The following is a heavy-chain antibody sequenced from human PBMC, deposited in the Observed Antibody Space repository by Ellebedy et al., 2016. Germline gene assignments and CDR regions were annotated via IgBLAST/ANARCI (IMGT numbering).Heavy chain of an antibody. CDR2: IRSKANSYAT. CDR1: GFTFSGSA. Sequence: GESLKISXAASGFTFSGSAMHWVRQASGKGLEWVGRIRSKANSYATAYAASVKGRFTISRDDSKNTAYLQMNSLKTEDTAVYYCTLWFGELFSRNWFDPWGQGTLVTVSS. CDR3: TLWFGELFSRNWFDP. V-gene: IGHV3-73*01. D-gene: IGHD3-10*01. J-gene: IGHJ5*02.